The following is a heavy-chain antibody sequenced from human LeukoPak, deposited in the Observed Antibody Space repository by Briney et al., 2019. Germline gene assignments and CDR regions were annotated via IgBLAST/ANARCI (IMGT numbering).Heavy chain of an antibody. J-gene: IGHJ3*02. CDR1: GFTFSDYY. Sequence: PGGSLRLSCAASGFTFSDYYMSWIRQAPGKGLEWVSYISSSGSTIYYADSVKGRFTISRDNAKNSLYLQMNSLRAEDTAVYYCAREGFGHYSSGPPPRAFDIWGQGTMVTVSS. V-gene: IGHV3-11*01. CDR3: AREGFGHYSSGPPPRAFDI. D-gene: IGHD6-19*01. CDR2: ISSSGSTI.